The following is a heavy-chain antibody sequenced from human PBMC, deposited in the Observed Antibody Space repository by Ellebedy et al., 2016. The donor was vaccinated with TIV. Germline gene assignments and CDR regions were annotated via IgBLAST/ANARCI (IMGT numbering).Heavy chain of an antibody. CDR1: GFTFGTYA. D-gene: IGHD1-7*01. CDR2: IRGRAFGGTA. J-gene: IGHJ5*02. CDR3: ARSPLGTAPCDL. V-gene: IGHV3-49*03. Sequence: GESLKISCTGSGFTFGTYAVSWFRQPPGKGLEWVGFIRGRAFGGTAQYAASVKGRFSISTDESKNSLYLQMNSLKTEDTAVYYCARSPLGTAPCDLWGQGTLVTVSS.